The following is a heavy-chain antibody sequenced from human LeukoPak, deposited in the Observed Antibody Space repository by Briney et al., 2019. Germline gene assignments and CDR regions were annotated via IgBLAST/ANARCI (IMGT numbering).Heavy chain of an antibody. V-gene: IGHV3-21*01. J-gene: IGHJ5*02. CDR3: ARAKSVTTNWFDP. CDR1: GFTFSSYS. CDR2: ISETGTYI. D-gene: IGHD4-11*01. Sequence: KTGGSLRLSCAASGFTFSSYSMNWVRQAPGKGLEWVSSISETGTYIYYADSVKGRFTISRDNAKNSLYLQVNSLRAEDTAVYYCARAKSVTTNWFDPWGQGTLVTVSS.